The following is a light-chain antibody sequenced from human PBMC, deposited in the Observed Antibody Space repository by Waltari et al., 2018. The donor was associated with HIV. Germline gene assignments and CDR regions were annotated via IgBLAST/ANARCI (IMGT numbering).Light chain of an antibody. J-gene: IGKJ5*01. CDR2: LGS. CDR1: QSLLHSNGYNY. CDR3: MQALRAPPT. V-gene: IGKV2-28*01. Sequence: VMTQTPLSLPVTPGEPASISCRSSQSLLHSNGYNYLEWYLQKPGQSPQLLIYLGSSRASGGPDRFSGSGSGTDFTLKLSRVEAEDVGGYYCMQALRAPPTFGQGTRLEIK.